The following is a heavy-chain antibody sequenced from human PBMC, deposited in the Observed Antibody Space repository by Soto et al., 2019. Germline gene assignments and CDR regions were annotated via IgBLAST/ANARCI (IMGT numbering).Heavy chain of an antibody. V-gene: IGHV5-51*01. CDR2: VYPGDSDT. D-gene: IGHD6-19*01. CDR1: GYSFTNDW. Sequence: GESLKISCEASGYSFTNDWIGWVRQIPGKGLEWMGIVYPGDSDTRYSPSFQGQVTISADKSISTAYLQWDSLKASDSAVYFCARHVGDSSGWLGYYYYTLDVWGQGTTVTVSS. J-gene: IGHJ6*02. CDR3: ARHVGDSSGWLGYYYYTLDV.